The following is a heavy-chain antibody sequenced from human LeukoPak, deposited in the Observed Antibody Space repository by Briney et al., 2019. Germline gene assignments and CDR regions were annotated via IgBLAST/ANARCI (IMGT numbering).Heavy chain of an antibody. J-gene: IGHJ4*02. D-gene: IGHD5-24*01. V-gene: IGHV1-18*01. CDR2: ISTYNGDT. CDR3: AREPSNSDGWHEHFDY. Sequence: ASVKVSCKASGYTFIEYGIGWVRQAPGRGLDWMGWISTYNGDTRYAQNLQDRLTVTTDTSTNTAYMQLRILTPDDTAVYYCAREPSNSDGWHEHFDYWGQGSLVTVSS. CDR1: GYTFIEYG.